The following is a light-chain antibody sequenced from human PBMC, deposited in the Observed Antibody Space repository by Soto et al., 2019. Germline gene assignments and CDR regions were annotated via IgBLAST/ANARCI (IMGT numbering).Light chain of an antibody. CDR2: AAS. CDR3: QQVNGYPRDIT. J-gene: IGKJ4*01. CDR1: QSISSY. V-gene: IGKV1-39*01. Sequence: DIQMTQSPSSLSASVGDRVTITCLASQSISSYLNWYQQKPGKAPKLLIYAASTLQSGVPSRFSGSGSGTDFTLTISSLQPEDFATYYCQQVNGYPRDITFGGGTKVDIK.